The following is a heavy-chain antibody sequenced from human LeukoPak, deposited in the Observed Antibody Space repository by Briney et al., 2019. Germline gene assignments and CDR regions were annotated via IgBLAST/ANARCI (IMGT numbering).Heavy chain of an antibody. J-gene: IGHJ4*02. CDR2: IYSGGST. CDR3: ASLASSSWYRGLFY. D-gene: IGHD6-13*01. CDR1: GFTVSSNY. V-gene: IGHV3-66*01. Sequence: GGSPRLSCAASGFTVSSNYMSWVRQAPGKGLEWVSVIYSGGSTYYADSVKGRFTISRDNSKNTLSLQMNSLRAEDTAVYYCASLASSSWYRGLFYWGQGTLVTVSS.